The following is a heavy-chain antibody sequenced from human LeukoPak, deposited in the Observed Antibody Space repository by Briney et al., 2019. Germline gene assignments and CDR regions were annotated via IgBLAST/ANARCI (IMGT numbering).Heavy chain of an antibody. CDR1: GFTFSSYS. V-gene: IGHV3-21*01. J-gene: IGHJ4*02. Sequence: GGSLRLSCAASGFTFSSYSMNWVRQAPGKGLEWVSSISSSSSYIYYADSVKGRFTVSRDNAKNSLYLQMNGLRAEDTAVYYCARGGGSYYFDDWGQGTLVTVSS. D-gene: IGHD5-12*01. CDR2: ISSSSSYI. CDR3: ARGGGSYYFDD.